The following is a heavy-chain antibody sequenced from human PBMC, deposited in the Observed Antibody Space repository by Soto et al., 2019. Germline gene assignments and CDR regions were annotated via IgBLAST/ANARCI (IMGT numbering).Heavy chain of an antibody. D-gene: IGHD6-13*01. CDR1: GFTFSSYW. CDR2: INSDGSST. V-gene: IGHV3-74*01. CDR3: ARGAYSSSWIDYYYYGMDV. J-gene: IGHJ6*02. Sequence: GGSLRLSCAASGFTFSSYWMHWVRQAPGKGLVWVSRINSDGSSTSYADSVKGRFTISRDNAKNTLYLQMNSLRAEDTAVYYCARGAYSSSWIDYYYYGMDVWGQGTTVTVSS.